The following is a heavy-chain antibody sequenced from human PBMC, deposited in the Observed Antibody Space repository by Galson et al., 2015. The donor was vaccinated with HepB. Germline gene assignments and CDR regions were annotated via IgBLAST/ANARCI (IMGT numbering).Heavy chain of an antibody. J-gene: IGHJ6*02. V-gene: IGHV1-18*01. Sequence: SVKVSCKASGYTFTSYGISWVRQAPGQGLEWMGWVSAYNGNTNYAQKLQGRVTMTTDTSTSTAYMELRSLRSDDTAVYYCARNIFGYYYGMDVWGQGTTVTVSS. CDR2: VSAYNGNT. CDR3: ARNIFGYYYGMDV. D-gene: IGHD3-3*02. CDR1: GYTFTSYG.